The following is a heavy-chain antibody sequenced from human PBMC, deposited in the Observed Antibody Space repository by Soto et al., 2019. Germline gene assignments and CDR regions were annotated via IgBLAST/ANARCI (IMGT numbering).Heavy chain of an antibody. D-gene: IGHD3-22*01. Sequence: SETLSLTCAVSGYSIRSSNWWGWIRQPPGKGLEWIGYIYYSGRTYYNPSLKSRVTMSVDTSKNQFSLKLSSVTAVDTAVYYCARESRSSRYDSSGYSQFWFFDLWGRGTLVTVS. J-gene: IGHJ2*01. CDR1: GYSIRSSNW. CDR2: IYYSGRT. CDR3: ARESRSSRYDSSGYSQFWFFDL. V-gene: IGHV4-28*03.